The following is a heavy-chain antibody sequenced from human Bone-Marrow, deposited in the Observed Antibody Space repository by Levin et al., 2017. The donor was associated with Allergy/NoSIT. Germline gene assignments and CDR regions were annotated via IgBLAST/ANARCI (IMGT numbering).Heavy chain of an antibody. CDR3: AKVGEYNASYTLDY. V-gene: IGHV3-30*18. J-gene: IGHJ4*02. CDR2: TSFDGTDN. D-gene: IGHD1-14*01. Sequence: GGSLRLSCVASRFTFRSYGMTWVRQAPGKGLEWVAVTSFDGTDNYYGDSVTGRFSISRDNSKNTLYLQMNNLRPEDTALYYCAKVGEYNASYTLDYWGQGTLVTVSA. CDR1: RFTFRSYG.